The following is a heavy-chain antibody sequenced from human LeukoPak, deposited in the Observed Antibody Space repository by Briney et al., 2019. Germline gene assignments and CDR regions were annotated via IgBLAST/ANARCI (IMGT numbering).Heavy chain of an antibody. CDR1: GGSFSGYY. Sequence: SETLSLTCAVYGGSFSGYYWSWIRQPPGKGLEWIGEINHSGSTNYNPSLKSRVTISVDTSKNQFSLKLSSVTAADTAVYYCARGFPLLEAYCGGDCYSSYYFDYWAREPWSPSPQ. CDR2: INHSGST. CDR3: ARGFPLLEAYCGGDCYSSYYFDY. D-gene: IGHD2-21*02. J-gene: IGHJ4*02. V-gene: IGHV4-34*01.